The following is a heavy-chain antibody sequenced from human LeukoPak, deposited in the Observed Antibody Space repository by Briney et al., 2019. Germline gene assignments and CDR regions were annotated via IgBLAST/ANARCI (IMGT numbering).Heavy chain of an antibody. J-gene: IGHJ4*02. V-gene: IGHV3-23*01. D-gene: IGHD6-19*01. Sequence: PGGSLILSCAASGFTFSTYAMSWVRQAPGKGLEWVSAISGSGGSTYYADSVKGRFTVPRDNSKNTLYLQMNSLRAEDTAVYYCAKRHGYSSGWFYFDCWGQGTLVTVSS. CDR2: ISGSGGST. CDR1: GFTFSTYA. CDR3: AKRHGYSSGWFYFDC.